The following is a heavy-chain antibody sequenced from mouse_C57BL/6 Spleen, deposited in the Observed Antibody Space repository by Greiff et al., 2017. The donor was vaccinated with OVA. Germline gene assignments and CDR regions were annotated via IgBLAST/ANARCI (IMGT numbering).Heavy chain of an antibody. J-gene: IGHJ2*01. CDR3: ARRYDYDFDY. CDR1: GYTFTGYW. CDR2: IYPGGGST. V-gene: IGHV1-9*01. D-gene: IGHD2-4*01. Sequence: QVQLQQSGAELMKPGASVKLSCKATGYTFTGYWIEWVKQRPGHGLEWIGKIYPGGGSTNYNEKFKGKATFTADTTSNTAYMQLSSLTTEDSDIYSCARRYDYDFDYWGQGTTLTVSS.